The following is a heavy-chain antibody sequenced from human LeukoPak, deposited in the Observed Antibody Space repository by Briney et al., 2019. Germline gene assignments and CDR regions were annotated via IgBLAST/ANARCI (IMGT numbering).Heavy chain of an antibody. CDR3: TTTSDDWYDRLDY. CDR2: IKSKTDGGTT. D-gene: IGHD1-1*01. CDR1: GFTFSNAW. Sequence: GGSLRLSSAASGFTFSNAWMSWVRQAPGKGLEWVGRIKSKTDGGTTDYAAPVKGRFTISRDDSKNTLYLQMNSLKTEDTAVYYCTTTSDDWYDRLDYWGQGPLVTVSS. V-gene: IGHV3-15*01. J-gene: IGHJ4*02.